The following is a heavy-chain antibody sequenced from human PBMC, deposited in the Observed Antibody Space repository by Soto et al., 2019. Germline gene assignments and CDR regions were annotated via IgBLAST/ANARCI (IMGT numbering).Heavy chain of an antibody. CDR2: ISYDGSNK. Sequence: QVQLVESGGGVVQPGRSLRLSCAASGFTFSSYAMHWVRQAPGKGLEWVAVISYDGSNKYYADSVKGRFTISRDNSKNTLYLQINSLRAEDTAVYYCASGSSVSYYWDYWGQGTLVTVSS. V-gene: IGHV3-30-3*01. J-gene: IGHJ4*02. CDR1: GFTFSSYA. CDR3: ASGSSVSYYWDY. D-gene: IGHD1-26*01.